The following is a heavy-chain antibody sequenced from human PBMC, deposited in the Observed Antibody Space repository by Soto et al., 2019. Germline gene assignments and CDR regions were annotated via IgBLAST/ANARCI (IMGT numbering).Heavy chain of an antibody. V-gene: IGHV1-69*13. J-gene: IGHJ6*02. D-gene: IGHD2-2*01. CDR1: GGTFSSYV. CDR3: AKDIGVIPAAHYGMDV. CDR2: IIPIFGTA. Sequence: ASVKVSCKASGGTFSSYVISWVRQAPGQGLEWMGGIIPIFGTANYAQKFQGRVTITADESTSTAYMELSSLRSEDTAVYYCAKDIGVIPAAHYGMDVWGQGTTVTVSS.